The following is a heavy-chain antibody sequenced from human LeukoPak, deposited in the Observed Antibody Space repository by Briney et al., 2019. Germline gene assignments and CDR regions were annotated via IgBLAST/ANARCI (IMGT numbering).Heavy chain of an antibody. CDR2: INPNSGGT. CDR1: GYTFTGYY. V-gene: IGHV1-2*02. CDR3: ASAYCGGDCSNWFDP. J-gene: IGHJ5*02. Sequence: GASVKVSCKASGYTFTGYYMHWLRQAPGQGLEWMGWINPNSGGTNYAQKFQGRVTMTRDTSISTAYMELSRLRSDDTAVYYCASAYCGGDCSNWFDPWGQGTLVTVSS. D-gene: IGHD2-21*01.